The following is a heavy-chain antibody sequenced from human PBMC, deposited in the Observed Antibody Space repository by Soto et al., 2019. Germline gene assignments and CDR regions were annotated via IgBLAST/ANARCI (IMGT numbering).Heavy chain of an antibody. D-gene: IGHD1-20*01. Sequence: SVKVSCKASGGTFSSYAISWVRQAPGQGLEWMGGIIPIFGTANYAQKFQGRVTITADESTSTAYMELSSLRSEDTAVYYCARGCNWNAVYYYVMDVWGQGTTVTVSS. CDR1: GGTFSSYA. CDR2: IIPIFGTA. V-gene: IGHV1-69*13. CDR3: ARGCNWNAVYYYVMDV. J-gene: IGHJ6*02.